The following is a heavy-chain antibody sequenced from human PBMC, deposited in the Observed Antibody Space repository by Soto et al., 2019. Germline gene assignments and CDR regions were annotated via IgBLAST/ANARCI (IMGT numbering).Heavy chain of an antibody. Sequence: GGSLRLSCAASGFTFSSFGMNWVRQAPGKGLEWVSLISDSGGSTYHADSVKGRFTISRDNSKNTLYLQMNSLRAEDTAVYYCAKAATITTLYNFDFWGQGTLVTVSS. J-gene: IGHJ4*02. CDR2: ISDSGGST. CDR1: GFTFSSFG. CDR3: AKAATITTLYNFDF. D-gene: IGHD4-4*01. V-gene: IGHV3-23*01.